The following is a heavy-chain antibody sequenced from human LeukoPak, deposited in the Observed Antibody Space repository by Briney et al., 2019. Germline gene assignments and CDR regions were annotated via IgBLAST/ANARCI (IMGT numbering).Heavy chain of an antibody. J-gene: IGHJ3*01. CDR1: GDSVSTRGVA. CDR3: ARGRASAFDV. Sequence: SQTLSLTCALYGDSVSTRGVAWNWVRQAPSRGLEWLGRTYYTSKWNTYYAVSVKSRIVVNPDTSKNQFSLQLNSVTSEATAVYYCARGRASAFDVWGQGTMVTVSS. CDR2: TYYTSKWNT. V-gene: IGHV6-1*01. D-gene: IGHD6-25*01.